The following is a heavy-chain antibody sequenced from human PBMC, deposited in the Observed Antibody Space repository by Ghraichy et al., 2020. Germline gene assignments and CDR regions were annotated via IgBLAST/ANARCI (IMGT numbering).Heavy chain of an antibody. CDR3: AKDGRGVRNSPYWVDF. Sequence: GGSLRLSCAASGFTFSNYGMHWVRQAPGKGLEWVAFIRYDGSNIYYGDSVKGRFTISRDNSKNTLYLQMNSLRAEDMAVYYCAKDGRGVRNSPYWVDFWGQGTLVTVSS. D-gene: IGHD4-23*01. CDR1: GFTFSNYG. V-gene: IGHV3-30*02. CDR2: IRYDGSNI. J-gene: IGHJ4*02.